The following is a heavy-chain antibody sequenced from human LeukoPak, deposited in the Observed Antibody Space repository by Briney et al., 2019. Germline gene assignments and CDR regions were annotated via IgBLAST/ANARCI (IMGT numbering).Heavy chain of an antibody. CDR3: ARDYGGNPPPDY. CDR1: GFTFDDYA. J-gene: IGHJ4*02. Sequence: GGSLRLSCAASGFTFDDYAMHWVRQAPGKGLEWVSGISWNSGSIGYADSVKGRFTISRDNAKNSLYLQMNSLRAEDTAVYYCARDYGGNPPPDYWGQGTLVTVSS. CDR2: ISWNSGSI. D-gene: IGHD4-23*01. V-gene: IGHV3-9*01.